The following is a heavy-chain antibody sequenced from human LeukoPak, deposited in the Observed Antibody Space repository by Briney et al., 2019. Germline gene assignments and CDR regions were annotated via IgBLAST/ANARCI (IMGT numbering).Heavy chain of an antibody. D-gene: IGHD1-26*01. J-gene: IGHJ4*02. CDR1: GESLGDYY. CDR2: INHRGGT. CDR3: VRVGSNSFDF. V-gene: IGHV4-34*01. Sequence: PSETLSLTCAVYGESLGDYYWSWIRQPPGKGLEWIGEINHRGGTNYKPSLKSRVYMSVDTSRNQFSLRLSSVTAADTAVYYCVRVGSNSFDFWGQGTLVTVSS.